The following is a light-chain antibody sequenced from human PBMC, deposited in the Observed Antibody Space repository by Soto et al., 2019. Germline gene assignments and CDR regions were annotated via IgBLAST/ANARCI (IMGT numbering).Light chain of an antibody. Sequence: DIQMTQSPSTLSASVGDRVTITCRASQSISSWLAWYQQKPGKAPKLLIYDAYSLESGVPSRFSGSGSGTEFTLTISSLQTDDFATYYCQQYNSYSWTLGQGTQVEIK. J-gene: IGKJ1*01. CDR3: QQYNSYSWT. V-gene: IGKV1-5*01. CDR1: QSISSW. CDR2: DAY.